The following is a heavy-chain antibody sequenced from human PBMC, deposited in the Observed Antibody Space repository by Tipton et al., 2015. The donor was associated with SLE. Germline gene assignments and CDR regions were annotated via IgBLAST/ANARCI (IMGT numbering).Heavy chain of an antibody. CDR1: GGSISSHY. CDR3: ARLGGWSGPYYFDY. Sequence: LRLSCTVSGGSISSHYWSWIRQPPGKGLEWIGYIYYSGSTNYNPSLKSRVTISVDTSKNQFSLKLSSVTAADTAVYYCARLGGWSGPYYFDYWGQGTLVTVSS. CDR2: IYYSGST. D-gene: IGHD3-3*01. J-gene: IGHJ4*02. V-gene: IGHV4-59*11.